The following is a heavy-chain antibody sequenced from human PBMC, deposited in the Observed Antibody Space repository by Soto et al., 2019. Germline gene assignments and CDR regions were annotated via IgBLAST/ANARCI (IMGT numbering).Heavy chain of an antibody. Sequence: SETLSLTCTVSGGSISSYYWSWIRQPPGKGLEWIGYISYSGNTNYNPSLKSRVTISVDTSENQFSLNLSSVTAADTAVYYCAKRGVAPFNWFDPWGQGTLVTVSS. CDR2: ISYSGNT. V-gene: IGHV4-59*08. CDR1: GGSISSYY. CDR3: AKRGVAPFNWFDP. J-gene: IGHJ5*02.